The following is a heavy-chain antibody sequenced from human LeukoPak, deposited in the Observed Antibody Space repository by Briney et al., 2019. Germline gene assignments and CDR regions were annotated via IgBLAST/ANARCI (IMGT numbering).Heavy chain of an antibody. CDR2: INHSGST. CDR1: GGSFSGYY. J-gene: IGHJ4*02. Sequence: SETLSLTCAVYGGSFSGYYWSWIRQPPGKGLEWIGEINHSGSTNYNPSLKSRVTISVDTPKNQFSLELSSVTAADTAVYYCARGRGFTVTTRFDYWGQGTLVTVSS. CDR3: ARGRGFTVTTRFDY. D-gene: IGHD4-17*01. V-gene: IGHV4-34*01.